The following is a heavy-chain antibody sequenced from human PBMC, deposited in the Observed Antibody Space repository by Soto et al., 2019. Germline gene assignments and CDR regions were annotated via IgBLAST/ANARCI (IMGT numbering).Heavy chain of an antibody. V-gene: IGHV3-23*01. J-gene: IGHJ4*02. CDR1: GHTFQNYA. CDR3: ARQAAHFDY. CDR2: ISGSGGST. Sequence: PGGSLRLSCVASGHTFQNYAMTWVRQAPGKGLEWVSGISGSGGSTYYADSVRGRFTISRDDSKNTLYLQMNSLRAEDTAVYYCARQAAHFDYWGQGTLVTVSS. D-gene: IGHD6-6*01.